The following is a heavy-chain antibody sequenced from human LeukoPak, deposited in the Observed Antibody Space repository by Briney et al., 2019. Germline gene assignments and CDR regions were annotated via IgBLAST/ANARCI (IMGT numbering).Heavy chain of an antibody. CDR1: GFTFSSSA. CDR2: INGSGGGT. V-gene: IGHV3-23*01. CDR3: AKSGGSSGWVY. Sequence: AGGSLRLSCAASGFTFSSSAMSWVRQAPGKGLEWVSGINGSGGGTYYADSVKGRFTISRDNSKNTLYLQMNSLRAEDTAVYYCAKSGGSSGWVYWGQGTLVTVSS. J-gene: IGHJ4*02. D-gene: IGHD6-19*01.